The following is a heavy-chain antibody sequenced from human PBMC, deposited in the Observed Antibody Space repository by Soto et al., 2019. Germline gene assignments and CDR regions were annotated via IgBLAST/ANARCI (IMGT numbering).Heavy chain of an antibody. CDR2: FYSSGSI. CDR1: GYSITAGGYY. CDR3: ARMYSSGSGWFHP. D-gene: IGHD6-19*01. J-gene: IGHJ5*02. Sequence: LSLTCFVSGYSITAGGYYWSWIRHHPGQGLEWIGRFYSSGSIIYNPSLRSRVSISGDTSSNQFSMSLTSVTAADTARYYCARMYSSGSGWFHPWGQGTLVTVSS. V-gene: IGHV4-31*03.